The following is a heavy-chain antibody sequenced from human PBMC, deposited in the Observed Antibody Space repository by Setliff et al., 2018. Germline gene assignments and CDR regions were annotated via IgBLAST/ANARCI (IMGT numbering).Heavy chain of an antibody. J-gene: IGHJ2*01. CDR3: ARSRTIAVKGGVFAV. CDR2: VYYSGTA. V-gene: IGHV4-59*12. D-gene: IGHD6-19*01. CDR1: DGSLSTYY. Sequence: PSETLSLTCTVSDGSLSTYYWSWIRQPPGKGLEFIGCVYYSGTANYSPSLRSRLTISLDTSKNQFSLELSSVTAADTAVYYCARSRTIAVKGGVFAVWGRGTLVTVSS.